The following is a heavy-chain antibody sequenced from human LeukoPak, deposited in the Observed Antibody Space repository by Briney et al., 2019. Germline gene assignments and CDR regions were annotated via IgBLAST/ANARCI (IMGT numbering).Heavy chain of an antibody. CDR1: GFTLSSYW. V-gene: IGHV3-74*01. CDR3: ARDLRTVTTFTPGWFDP. CDR2: INSDGSST. D-gene: IGHD4-17*01. Sequence: GGGPRISRATPGFTLSSYWMDWGRQTPGKGVGWVSRINSDGSSTSYADSVKGRFTISRNNAKNTLYLQMNSLRAEDTAVYYCARDLRTVTTFTPGWFDPWGQGTLVTVSS. J-gene: IGHJ5*02.